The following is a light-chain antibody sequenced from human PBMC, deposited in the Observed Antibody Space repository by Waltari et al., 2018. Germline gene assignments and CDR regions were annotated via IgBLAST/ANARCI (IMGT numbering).Light chain of an antibody. J-gene: IGLJ3*02. CDR3: FSYEGNTFEML. Sequence: QSALTQPASVSGSPAQSITISCTGASDDIGTYNFVSWYQQHPGKVPKLIIYEVNKRPSGVSNRFSGSKSGNTASLTISGLQAEDEADYYCFSYEGNTFEMLFGGGTKVTVL. CDR2: EVN. V-gene: IGLV2-23*02. CDR1: SDDIGTYNF.